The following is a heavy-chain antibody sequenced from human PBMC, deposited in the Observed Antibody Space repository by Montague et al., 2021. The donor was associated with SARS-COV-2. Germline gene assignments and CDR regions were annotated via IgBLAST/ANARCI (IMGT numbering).Heavy chain of an antibody. D-gene: IGHD3-16*01. CDR2: IYASGST. V-gene: IGHV4-4*07. CDR3: VRDGGNWYYFDY. CDR1: GVSITSYY. J-gene: IGHJ4*02. Sequence: SETLSLTCSISGVSITSYYWSWVCQPAGKGLEWIGHIYASGSTNYSPSLKSRVRLSIDNPKNQFSLKLESLTAADTAVYYCVRDGGNWYYFDYWGQGALVTVSS.